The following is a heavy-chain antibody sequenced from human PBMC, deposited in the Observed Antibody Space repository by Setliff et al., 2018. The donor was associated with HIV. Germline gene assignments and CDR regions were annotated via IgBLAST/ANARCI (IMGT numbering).Heavy chain of an antibody. V-gene: IGHV1-69*13. J-gene: IGHJ4*02. CDR1: GYTFIGDY. CDR2: IIPIFGTT. Sequence: ASVKVSCKASGYTFIGDYMHWVRQAPGQRLEWMGTIIPIFGTTNSAQKFQGRVTFTADESTSTAYMDLSSLRSEDTAVYYCARGGNWTPLDYWGQGTLVTAPQ. CDR3: ARGGNWTPLDY. D-gene: IGHD1-20*01.